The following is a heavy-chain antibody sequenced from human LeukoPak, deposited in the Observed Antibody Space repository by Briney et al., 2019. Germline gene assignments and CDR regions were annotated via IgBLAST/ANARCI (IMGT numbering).Heavy chain of an antibody. D-gene: IGHD1-26*01. CDR3: ARDVRWELLEAGFDY. Sequence: SVKVSCKASGRTFSSYAISWVRQAPGQGLEWMGRIIPIFGTANYAQKFQGRVTITTDESTSTAYMELSSLRSEDTAVYYCARDVRWELLEAGFDYWGQGTLVTVSS. V-gene: IGHV1-69*05. CDR1: GRTFSSYA. CDR2: IIPIFGTA. J-gene: IGHJ4*02.